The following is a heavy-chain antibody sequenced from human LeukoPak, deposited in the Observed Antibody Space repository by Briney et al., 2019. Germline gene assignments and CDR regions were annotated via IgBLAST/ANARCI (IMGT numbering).Heavy chain of an antibody. D-gene: IGHD3-10*02. V-gene: IGHV1-69*13. CDR1: GGTFSKYS. J-gene: IGHJ4*02. Sequence: SVKVSCKASGGTFSKYSISWVRQRPGQGLEWMGGITPLFGTANYAQKFQGRVTITADESASTAYMELSSLRSEDTAVYYCARDSSDVRSLIAYWGQGTLVTVSS. CDR2: ITPLFGTA. CDR3: ARDSSDVRSLIAY.